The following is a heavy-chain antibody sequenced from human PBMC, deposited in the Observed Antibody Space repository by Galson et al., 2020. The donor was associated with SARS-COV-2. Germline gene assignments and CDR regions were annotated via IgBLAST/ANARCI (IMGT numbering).Heavy chain of an antibody. V-gene: IGHV1-69*13. CDR3: ARGGSQCSSGIFPLYYYYYYGLDV. D-gene: IGHD2-2*01. CDR1: GGSFSNYV. CDR2: IVPIFGTS. Sequence: SVKVSCKASGGSFSNYVISWVRQAPGQGLEWMGGIVPIFGTSNYAQKFQGKVTITADQSTSTAYLELSSLTSEDTAVYFCARGGSQCSSGIFPLYYYYYYGLDVWGQGTTVTVSS. J-gene: IGHJ6*02.